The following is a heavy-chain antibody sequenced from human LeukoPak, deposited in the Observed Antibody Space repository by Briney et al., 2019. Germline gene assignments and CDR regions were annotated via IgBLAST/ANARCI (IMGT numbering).Heavy chain of an antibody. V-gene: IGHV3-23*01. J-gene: IGHJ4*02. CDR2: ISGSGGST. Sequence: PGGSLRLSCAASGFTFSSYSMNWVRQAPGKGLEWVSAISGSGGSTYYADSVKGRFTISRDNFKNTLYLQMNSLRAEDTAVYYCAKGRYYYDSSGPYWGQGTLVTVSS. D-gene: IGHD3-22*01. CDR1: GFTFSSYS. CDR3: AKGRYYYDSSGPY.